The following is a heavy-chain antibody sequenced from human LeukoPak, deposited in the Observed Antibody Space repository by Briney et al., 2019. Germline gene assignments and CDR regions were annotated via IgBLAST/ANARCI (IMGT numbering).Heavy chain of an antibody. J-gene: IGHJ4*02. CDR1: GGSISSSSYY. V-gene: IGHV4-39*01. D-gene: IGHD3-3*01. CDR2: IYYSGST. Sequence: SETLSLTCTVSGGSISSSSYYWGWIRQPPGKGLEWIGSIYYSGSTYYNPSLKSRVTISVDTSKNQSSLKLSSVTAADTAVYYCARGALSDFWSGYPYYFDYWGQGTLVTVSS. CDR3: ARGALSDFWSGYPYYFDY.